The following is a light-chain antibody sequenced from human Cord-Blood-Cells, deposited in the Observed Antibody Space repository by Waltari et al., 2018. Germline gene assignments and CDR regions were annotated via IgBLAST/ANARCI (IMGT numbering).Light chain of an antibody. J-gene: IGLJ3*02. Sequence: SESPGKTVTISCTRSSGSIASNYVQRYQQRPGSSPTTVIYGDNQRPSGVPDRFSGSIDSSSNSASLTISGLKPEDEADYYCQSYDRSNWVFGGGTKLTVL. CDR3: QSYDRSNWV. V-gene: IGLV6-57*01. CDR1: SGSIASNY. CDR2: GDN.